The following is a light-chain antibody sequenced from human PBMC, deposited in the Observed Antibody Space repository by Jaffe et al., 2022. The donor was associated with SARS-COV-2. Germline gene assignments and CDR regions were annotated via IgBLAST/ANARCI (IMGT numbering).Light chain of an antibody. CDR2: SNT. CDR1: SSNIGSHS. J-gene: IGLJ1*01. V-gene: IGLV1-44*01. CDR3: AAWDDSLSAFV. Sequence: QSILTQPPSASGTPGQRVTISCSGSSSNIGSHSVTWYRQSPGTAPKLVFFSNTQRPSGVPDRFSGSKSATSASLAISGLQSEDEADYYCAAWDDSLSAFVFGTGTAVTVL.